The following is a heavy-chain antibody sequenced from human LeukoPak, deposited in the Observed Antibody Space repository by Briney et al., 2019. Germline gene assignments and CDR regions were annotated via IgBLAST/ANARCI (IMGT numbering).Heavy chain of an antibody. CDR3: AKSGYSGYSP. J-gene: IGHJ5*02. CDR1: GFTFSSYG. D-gene: IGHD5-12*01. V-gene: IGHV3-30*18. Sequence: SGGSLTLSCAASGFTFSSYGMHWVRQAPGKGLEWVVFISYDGSNKYYADSVKGRFTNSRDNSKNTLYLQMNSLRAEDTGVYYCAKSGYSGYSPWGQGTLVTVSS. CDR2: ISYDGSNK.